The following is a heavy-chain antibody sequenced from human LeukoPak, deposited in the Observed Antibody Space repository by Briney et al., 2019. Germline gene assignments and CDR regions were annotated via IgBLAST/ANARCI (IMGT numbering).Heavy chain of an antibody. CDR2: ISAYNGNT. V-gene: IGHV1-18*01. Sequence: ASVKVSCKASGYTFTSYGISWVRHAPGQGLGWMGFISAYNGNTNYAQKLQDRLAITTDTSTSTAYMALRSLRSDDTAVSYCARDRLRLLHWFDTWGEGNLVTVSS. CDR3: ARDRLRLLHWFDT. D-gene: IGHD3-16*01. J-gene: IGHJ5*02. CDR1: GYTFTSYG.